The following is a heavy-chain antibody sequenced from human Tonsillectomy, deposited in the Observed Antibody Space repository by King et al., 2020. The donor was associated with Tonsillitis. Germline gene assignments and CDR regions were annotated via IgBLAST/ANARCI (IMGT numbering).Heavy chain of an antibody. CDR2: ISSSSSYI. V-gene: IGHV3-21*01. J-gene: IGHJ4*02. CDR3: ARDDYGDNFFDY. D-gene: IGHD4-17*01. Sequence: VQLVQSGGDLVKPGGSLRLSCAASGFTFSSYSMNWVRQAPGKGLEWVSSISSSSSYIYYADSVKGRFTISRDNAKNSLYLQMNSLRAEDTAVYYCARDDYGDNFFDYWGQGTLVTVSS. CDR1: GFTFSSYS.